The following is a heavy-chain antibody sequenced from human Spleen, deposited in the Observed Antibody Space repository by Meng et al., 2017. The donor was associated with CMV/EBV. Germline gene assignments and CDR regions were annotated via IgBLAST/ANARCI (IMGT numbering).Heavy chain of an antibody. V-gene: IGHV2-5*02. CDR2: IYWDDDK. CDR3: AHSDQWELRGKGWFDP. D-gene: IGHD1-26*01. CDR1: GFSLTTSGEG. J-gene: IGHJ5*02. Sequence: QIPLKESGPPLVKPPQTLTLTCTFPGFSLTTSGEGVAWIRQSPGEALEWLALIYWDDDKRYSPSLKSRLTITKDTSKNQVVLTMTNMDPVDTATYYCAHSDQWELRGKGWFDPWGQGTLVTVSS.